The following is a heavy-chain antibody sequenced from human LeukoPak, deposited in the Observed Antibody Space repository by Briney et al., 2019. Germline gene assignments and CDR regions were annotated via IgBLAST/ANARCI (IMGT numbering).Heavy chain of an antibody. CDR2: IYYNGYT. D-gene: IGHD3-10*01. Sequence: SETLSLTCTVSGGSIGTYYWSWIRQPPGKGLEWIGYIYYNGYTDYNPSLKSRVTISLHTSKNQFSLNLSSVTAADTAVYYCARLRGYSARLSYFDYWGQGTLVTVSS. CDR3: ARLRGYSARLSYFDY. V-gene: IGHV4-59*01. J-gene: IGHJ4*02. CDR1: GGSIGTYY.